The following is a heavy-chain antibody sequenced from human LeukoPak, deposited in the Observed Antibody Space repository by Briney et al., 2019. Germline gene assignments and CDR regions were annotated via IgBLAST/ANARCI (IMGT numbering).Heavy chain of an antibody. CDR1: GGSISSSSYY. D-gene: IGHD2-15*01. CDR2: IYYSGST. CDR3: ARVACSGGSCWYYYYYYMDV. V-gene: IGHV4-39*07. Sequence: SETLSLTCTVSGGSISSSSYYWGWIRQPPGKGLEWIGSIYYSGSTYYNPSLKSRVTISVDTSKNQFSLKLSSVTAADTAVYYCARVACSGGSCWYYYYYYMDVWGKGTTVTVSS. J-gene: IGHJ6*03.